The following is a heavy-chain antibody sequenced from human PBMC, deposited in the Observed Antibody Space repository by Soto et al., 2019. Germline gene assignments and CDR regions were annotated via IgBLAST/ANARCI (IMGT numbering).Heavy chain of an antibody. CDR2: INAGNGNT. CDR3: AILKPKSSGWDYYYYYYYMDV. Sequence: ASVKVSCKASGYTFTSYAMHWVRQAPGQRLEWMGWINAGNGNTKYSQKFQGRVTITRDTSASTAYMELSSLRSEDTAVYYCAILKPKSSGWDYYYYYYYMDVWGKGTTVTVSS. CDR1: GYTFTSYA. J-gene: IGHJ6*03. V-gene: IGHV1-3*01. D-gene: IGHD6-19*01.